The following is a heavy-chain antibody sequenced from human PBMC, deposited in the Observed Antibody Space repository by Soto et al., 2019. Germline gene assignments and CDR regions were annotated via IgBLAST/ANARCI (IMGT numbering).Heavy chain of an antibody. Sequence: SVKVSCKASGGTFSSYAISWVRQAPGQGLEWMGGIIPIFGTANYAQKFQGRVTITADESTSTAYMELSSLRSEDTAVYYCARXAVDFWSGSYYYYGMDVWGQGTTVTVSS. CDR2: IIPIFGTA. J-gene: IGHJ6*02. D-gene: IGHD3-3*01. V-gene: IGHV1-69*13. CDR1: GGTFSSYA. CDR3: ARXAVDFWSGSYYYYGMDV.